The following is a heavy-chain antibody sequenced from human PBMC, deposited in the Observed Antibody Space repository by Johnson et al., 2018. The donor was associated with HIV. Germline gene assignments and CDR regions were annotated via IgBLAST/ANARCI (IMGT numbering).Heavy chain of an antibody. CDR3: AKDRSGSWYGADAFDI. J-gene: IGHJ3*02. CDR1: GFTFSSYD. V-gene: IGHV3-23*04. CDR2: IWGRCGGT. Sequence: MQLVESGGGFVQPGGSLRLSCAASGFTFSSYDMSWVRQAPGKGLEWVSGIWGRCGGTYSADSVKGRFTISRDNSKNRLYLQMNSLRDEDTAVYYGAKDRSGSWYGADAFDIWGQGTMVTVSS. D-gene: IGHD6-13*01.